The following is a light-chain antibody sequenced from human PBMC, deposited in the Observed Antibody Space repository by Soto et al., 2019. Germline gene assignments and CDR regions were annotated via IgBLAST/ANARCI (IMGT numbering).Light chain of an antibody. CDR1: DWGKTY. Sequence: SYELTQPPSVSVSPGQTASISCSGGDWGKTYASWYQQRPGQSPVLIIYQDNKRPSGIPERFSGSISGDTATLTISGTQTLDEADYYCQAWDRHTYVFGRGTKLTVL. J-gene: IGLJ1*01. V-gene: IGLV3-1*01. CDR2: QDN. CDR3: QAWDRHTYV.